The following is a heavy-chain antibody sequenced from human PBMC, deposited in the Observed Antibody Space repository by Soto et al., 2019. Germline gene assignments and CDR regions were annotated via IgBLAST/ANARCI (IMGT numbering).Heavy chain of an antibody. CDR3: ASGRGNYRYFDY. Sequence: EVQLVESGGGLVQPGGSLRLSCAASGFTFSTYWMHWVRQTPGKGLVWVSRVNSDGHDTVYADAVKGRFTLSRDNAKNTLFLQLSRLRAGDTAVYYFASGRGNYRYFDYWGLG. CDR1: GFTFSTYW. D-gene: IGHD2-15*01. CDR2: VNSDGHDT. V-gene: IGHV3-74*01. J-gene: IGHJ4*02.